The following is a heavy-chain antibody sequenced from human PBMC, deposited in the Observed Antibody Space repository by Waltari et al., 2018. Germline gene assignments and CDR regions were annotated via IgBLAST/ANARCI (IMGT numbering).Heavy chain of an antibody. CDR3: ARVMEMVRGAGSGY. J-gene: IGHJ4*02. V-gene: IGHV1-69*12. CDR1: GGTFSSYA. D-gene: IGHD3-10*01. Sequence: QVQLVQSGAEVKKPGCSVKVSCKASGGTFSSYAISWVRQAPVQGLGWMGGILPIFCTANYAPKFQGRVTITAGESTSTAYMELSSLRSEDTAVYYCARVMEMVRGAGSGYWGQGTLVTVSS. CDR2: ILPIFCTA.